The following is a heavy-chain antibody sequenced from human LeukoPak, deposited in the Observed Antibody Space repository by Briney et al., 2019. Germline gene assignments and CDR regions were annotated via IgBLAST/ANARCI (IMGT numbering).Heavy chain of an antibody. V-gene: IGHV4-34*01. CDR3: ARLSTVVTGPIDY. Sequence: SETLSLTCAVYGGSFSGYYWSWIRQPPGKGLEWTGEINHSGSTNYNPSLKSRVTISVDTSKNQFSLKLSSVTAADTAVYYCARLSTVVTGPIDYWGQGTLVTVSS. CDR2: INHSGST. J-gene: IGHJ4*02. D-gene: IGHD4-17*01. CDR1: GGSFSGYY.